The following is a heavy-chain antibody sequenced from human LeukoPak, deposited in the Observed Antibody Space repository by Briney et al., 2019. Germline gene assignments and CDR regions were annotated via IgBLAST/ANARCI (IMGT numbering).Heavy chain of an antibody. CDR1: GFTFSSYW. CDR3: ARAAAAAATEGFDY. V-gene: IGHV3-74*01. J-gene: IGHJ4*02. Sequence: PGGSLRLSCAASGFTFSSYWMHWVRQAPGKGLVWVSRINSDGSSTSYADSVEGRFTISRDNAKNTLYLQMNSLRAEDTAVYYCARAAAAAATEGFDYWGQGTLVTVSS. D-gene: IGHD6-13*01. CDR2: INSDGSST.